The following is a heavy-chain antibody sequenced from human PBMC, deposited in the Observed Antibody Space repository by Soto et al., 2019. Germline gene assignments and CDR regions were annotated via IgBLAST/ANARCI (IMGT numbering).Heavy chain of an antibody. CDR1: GGTFTGHY. V-gene: IGHV4-34*02. Sequence: QVQLQQWGAGLLKPSETLSLFCSVSGGTFTGHYWSWIRQSPGKGLEWIGEINYSGATDSNPSLRRRVNLSVHRSKIQFSLTLATVTAADRAVDSCARRWDSSWYRRHLDSWGQGTQVTVS. CDR2: INYSGAT. D-gene: IGHD6-13*01. CDR3: ARRWDSSWYRRHLDS. J-gene: IGHJ4*02.